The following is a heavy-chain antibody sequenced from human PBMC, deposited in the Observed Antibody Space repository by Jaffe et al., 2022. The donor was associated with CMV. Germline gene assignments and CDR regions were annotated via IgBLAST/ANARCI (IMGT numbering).Heavy chain of an antibody. V-gene: IGHV3-9*01. CDR2: FSWNSGTI. D-gene: IGHD3-16*01. CDR1: GFNFVRHA. Sequence: EVQLVESGGGLVHPGGSLRLSCAASGFNFVRHAMHWVRQVPGRGLEWVSGFSWNSGTIGYADSVKGRFTISRDNAKNSLYLQMNSLRPEDTALYYCATGDEFELELRFWGPGTLVTVS. J-gene: IGHJ4*02. CDR3: ATGDEFELELRF.